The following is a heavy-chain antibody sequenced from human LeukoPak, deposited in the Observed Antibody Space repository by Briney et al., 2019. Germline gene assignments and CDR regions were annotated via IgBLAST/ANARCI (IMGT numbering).Heavy chain of an antibody. CDR1: GFTFSSYS. D-gene: IGHD4-23*01. Sequence: GGSLRLSCAASGFTFSSYSMNWVRQAPGKGLEWASYISSSSSTIYYADSVKGRFTISRDNSKNTLYLQMNSLRAEDTAVYYCVKDPFYGGNPLYYFDYWGQGTLVTVSS. CDR2: ISSSSSTI. CDR3: VKDPFYGGNPLYYFDY. V-gene: IGHV3-48*01. J-gene: IGHJ4*02.